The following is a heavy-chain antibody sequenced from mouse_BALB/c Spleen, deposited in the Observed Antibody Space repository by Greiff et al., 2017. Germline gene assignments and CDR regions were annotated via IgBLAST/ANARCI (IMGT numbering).Heavy chain of an antibody. Sequence: EVKVVESGGGLVKPGGSLKLSCAASGFTFSSYTMSWVRQTPEKRLEWVATISSGGSYTYYPDSVKGRFTISRDNAKNTLYLQMSSLKSEDTAMYYCTRDGLVPFAYWGQGTLVTVSA. CDR1: GFTFSSYT. J-gene: IGHJ3*01. CDR2: ISSGGSYT. D-gene: IGHD2-2*01. V-gene: IGHV5-6-4*01. CDR3: TRDGLVPFAY.